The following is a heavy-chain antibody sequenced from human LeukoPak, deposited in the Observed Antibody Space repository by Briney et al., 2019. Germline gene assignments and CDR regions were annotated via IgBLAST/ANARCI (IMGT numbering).Heavy chain of an antibody. D-gene: IGHD1-7*01. Sequence: GASVKVSRKASGYVFTTYHIHWVRQAPGQGLELVGWINPNTGGANHVQKFQGRVTMTRDTSIATAYMELSGLRSVDTALYFCATFTGTTAYWGQGTLVTVSS. CDR1: GYVFTTYH. CDR2: INPNTGGA. V-gene: IGHV1-2*02. J-gene: IGHJ4*02. CDR3: ATFTGTTAY.